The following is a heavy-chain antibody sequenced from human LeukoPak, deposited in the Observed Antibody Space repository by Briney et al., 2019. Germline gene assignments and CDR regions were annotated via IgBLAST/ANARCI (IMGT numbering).Heavy chain of an antibody. Sequence: SVKVSCKASGGTFSNFAISWVRQAPGQGLEWMGGIIPIFGTAKYAQKFQGRVTITADKSTNTAYMELSSLRSEDTAVYYCARDGRDSSSWDQTAIRFDYWGQGALVTVSS. V-gene: IGHV1-69*06. CDR1: GGTFSNFA. J-gene: IGHJ4*02. CDR2: IIPIFGTA. CDR3: ARDGRDSSSWDQTAIRFDY. D-gene: IGHD6-13*01.